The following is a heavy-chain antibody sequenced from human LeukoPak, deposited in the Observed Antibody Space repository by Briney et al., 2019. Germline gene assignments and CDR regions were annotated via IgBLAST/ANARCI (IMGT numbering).Heavy chain of an antibody. CDR2: IYYSGRT. Sequence: SETLSLTCTVSGGSINSSSDYWGWIRQPPGKGLEWIGSIYYSGRTYYSPSLKSRITISVDTSKNQFSLKLSSVTAADTAVYYCARVYNLFSEWAHDYWGQGTLVTVSS. J-gene: IGHJ4*02. V-gene: IGHV4-39*07. D-gene: IGHD3-3*01. CDR3: ARVYNLFSEWAHDY. CDR1: GGSINSSSDY.